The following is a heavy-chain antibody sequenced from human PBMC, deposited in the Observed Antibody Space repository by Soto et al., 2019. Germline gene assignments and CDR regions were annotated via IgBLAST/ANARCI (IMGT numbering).Heavy chain of an antibody. CDR1: GGSFNNYA. CDR2: IIPNFDTP. Sequence: QVHLVQSGAEVKKPGSSVKVSCKTSGGSFNNYAVSWVRQAPGQGLEWMGGIIPNFDTPYYAQKFQDRVTIIANESTSTVYMELRSLRSNDTAVYYCAVAMVREILIFESSGMHVWGQGTTVIVSS. D-gene: IGHD3-10*01. CDR3: AVAMVREILIFESSGMHV. J-gene: IGHJ6*02. V-gene: IGHV1-69*01.